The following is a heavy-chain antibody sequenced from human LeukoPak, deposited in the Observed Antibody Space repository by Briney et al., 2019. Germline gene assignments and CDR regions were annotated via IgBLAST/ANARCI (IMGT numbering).Heavy chain of an antibody. CDR1: GYTFTSYY. J-gene: IGHJ4*02. CDR3: ARAYYHDSSDYYFPLDY. D-gene: IGHD3-22*01. CDR2: INPSGGST. Sequence: ASVKVSCKASGYTFTSYYMHWVRQAPGQGLEWMGIINPSGGSTTYARKFQGRVTMTRDTSTSTVYMELSSLRSEDTAVYYCARAYYHDSSDYYFPLDYWGQGTLVTVSS. V-gene: IGHV1-46*01.